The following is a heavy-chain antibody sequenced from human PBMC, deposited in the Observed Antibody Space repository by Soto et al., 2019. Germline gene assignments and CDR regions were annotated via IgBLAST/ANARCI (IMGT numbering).Heavy chain of an antibody. Sequence: SETLSLTCAVSGGSITGGGYSWSWIRQPPGKGLEWIGYIDHSGTTSYNPSLKSRVTISLERSKNQFSLNLSSVTAADTAVYYCARGGDYFDYWGQGTLVTVSS. CDR3: ARGGDYFDY. CDR1: GGSITGGGYS. J-gene: IGHJ4*02. CDR2: IDHSGTT. V-gene: IGHV4-30-2*01.